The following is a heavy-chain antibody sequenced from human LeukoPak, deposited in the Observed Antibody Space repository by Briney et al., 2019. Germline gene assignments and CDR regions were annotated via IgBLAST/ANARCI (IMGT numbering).Heavy chain of an antibody. D-gene: IGHD3-3*01. Sequence: GGSLRLSCAASRFTLSTYWMSWVRQAPGKGLEWVAHIKQDGSQEYFVDSVKGRFTISRDSAKNSLYLQMNSLRAEDTAVYYCARGVPYDSWSGPHYSDYWGQGTLVTVSS. CDR2: IKQDGSQE. V-gene: IGHV3-7*01. CDR3: ARGVPYDSWSGPHYSDY. J-gene: IGHJ4*02. CDR1: RFTLSTYW.